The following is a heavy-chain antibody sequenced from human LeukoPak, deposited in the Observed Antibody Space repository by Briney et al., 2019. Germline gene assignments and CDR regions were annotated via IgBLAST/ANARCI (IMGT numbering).Heavy chain of an antibody. CDR2: IYYSGST. CDR3: ARDRNDDRVLDY. J-gene: IGHJ4*02. Sequence: PSETLSLTCTVSGGSISSGDYYWSWLRQPPGKGLEWIGYIYYSGSTYYNPSLKSRVTISVDTSKNQFSLKLSSVTAADTAVYYCARDRNDDRVLDYWGQGTLVTVSS. D-gene: IGHD1-1*01. CDR1: GGSISSGDYY. V-gene: IGHV4-30-4*01.